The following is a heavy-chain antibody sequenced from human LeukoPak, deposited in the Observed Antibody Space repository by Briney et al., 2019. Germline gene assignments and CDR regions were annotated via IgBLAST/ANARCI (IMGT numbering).Heavy chain of an antibody. J-gene: IGHJ6*02. V-gene: IGHV3-53*01. Sequence: GRSLRLSCAASGFTFSSYGMHWVRQAPGKGLEWVSVIYSGGSTYYADSVKGRFTISRDNSKNTLYLQMNSLRAEDTAVYYCARSAGDYYYYGMDVWGQGTTVTVSS. CDR2: IYSGGST. CDR3: ARSAGDYYYYGMDV. CDR1: GFTFSSYG. D-gene: IGHD4-17*01.